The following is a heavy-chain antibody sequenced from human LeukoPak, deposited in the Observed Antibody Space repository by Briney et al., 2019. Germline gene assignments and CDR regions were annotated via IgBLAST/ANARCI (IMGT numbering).Heavy chain of an antibody. CDR2: ISYDGSNK. CDR3: AKESSAEFDY. CDR1: GFTFSSYA. Sequence: GGSLRLSCAASGFTFSSYAMHWVRQAPGKGLEWVAVISYDGSNKYYADSVKGRFTISRDNSKNTLYLQMNSLRAEDTALYYCAKESSAEFDYWGQATLVTVSS. J-gene: IGHJ4*02. D-gene: IGHD3-10*01. V-gene: IGHV3-30*04.